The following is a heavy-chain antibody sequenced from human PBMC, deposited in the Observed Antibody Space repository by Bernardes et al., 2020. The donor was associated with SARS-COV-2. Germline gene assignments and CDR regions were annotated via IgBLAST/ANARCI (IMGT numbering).Heavy chain of an antibody. Sequence: LSLTCTVSGGSFSTYYWNWIRQPAGKGLEWIGRVYTSGSTNYNPSLESRVSMSIDTSNKQFSLQVISVTAADTAVYYCASGQWGYFDYWGQGTLVTVSS. J-gene: IGHJ4*02. CDR1: GGSFSTYY. D-gene: IGHD1-26*01. V-gene: IGHV4-4*07. CDR3: ASGQWGYFDY. CDR2: VYTSGST.